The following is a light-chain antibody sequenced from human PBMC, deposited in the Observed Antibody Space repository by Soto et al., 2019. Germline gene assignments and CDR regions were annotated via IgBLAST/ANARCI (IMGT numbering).Light chain of an antibody. J-gene: IGLJ1*01. CDR2: DVS. Sequence: QSVLTQPSSGSGSPGQSITISCTGTSRDVGGYNYVSWYQHHPGKAPKLLIYDVSNRPSGVSNRFSGSKSDNTASLTISGLQPEDEADYYCSSYTTSNTRQIVFGTGTKVTVL. V-gene: IGLV2-14*03. CDR1: SRDVGGYNY. CDR3: SSYTTSNTRQIV.